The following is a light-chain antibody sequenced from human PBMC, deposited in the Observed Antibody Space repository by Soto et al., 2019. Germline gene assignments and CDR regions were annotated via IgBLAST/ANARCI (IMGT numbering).Light chain of an antibody. CDR3: QVWDSSGDLVI. V-gene: IGLV3-21*01. CDR2: YNN. Sequence: SYELTQAPSVSVAPGKTARITCGGNNIGSKVVHWYKQRPGQAPVLVIHYNNDRPSGIPERLSGSNSGNTATLTISRVEAGDEAGYYCQVWDSSGDLVIFGGGTKVTVL. J-gene: IGLJ2*01. CDR1: NIGSKV.